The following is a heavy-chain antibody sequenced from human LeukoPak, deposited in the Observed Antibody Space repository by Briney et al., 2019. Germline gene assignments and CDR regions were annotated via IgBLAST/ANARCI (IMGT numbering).Heavy chain of an antibody. CDR1: GYTFTSYA. V-gene: IGHV7-4-1*02. CDR2: INTNTGNP. D-gene: IGHD6-13*01. CDR3: AREDLAAAGTRVYNWFDP. J-gene: IGHJ5*02. Sequence: ASVKVSCEASGYTFTSYAMNWVRQAPGQGLEWMGWINTNTGNPTYARGFTGRFVFSLDTSVSTAYLQISSLKAEDTAVYYCAREDLAAAGTRVYNWFDPWGQGTLVTVSS.